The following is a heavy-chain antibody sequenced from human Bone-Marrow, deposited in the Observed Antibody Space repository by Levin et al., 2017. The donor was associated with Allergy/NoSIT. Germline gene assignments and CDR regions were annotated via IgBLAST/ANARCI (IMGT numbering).Heavy chain of an antibody. CDR1: GFSLTTSGMR. CDR3: VRVIGAGWLDP. Sequence: VSGPTLVKPTQTLTLTCTFSGFSLTTSGMRVSWIRQSPGKALEWLARIDWDDGKFYRTSLKTRLTISKDTSKNQVVLTMTNMDPVDTATYYCVRVIGAGWLDPWGQGTLVTVSS. J-gene: IGHJ5*02. V-gene: IGHV2-70*04. CDR2: IDWDDGK. D-gene: IGHD3-10*01.